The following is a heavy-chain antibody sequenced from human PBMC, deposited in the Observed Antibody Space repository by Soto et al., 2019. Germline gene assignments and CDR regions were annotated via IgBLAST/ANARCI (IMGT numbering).Heavy chain of an antibody. J-gene: IGHJ5*02. D-gene: IGHD3-16*01. Sequence: SETLSLTCTVSGGSISSGDYYWSWIGQPPGKGLEWIGYIYYSGSTFYNPSLKNRVTISLDTSKIQFSPKLSSVAAADTAVYYGVREGGDNGFGTWGQGTLVTVS. CDR2: IYYSGST. CDR1: GGSISSGDYY. V-gene: IGHV4-30-4*01. CDR3: VREGGDNGFGT.